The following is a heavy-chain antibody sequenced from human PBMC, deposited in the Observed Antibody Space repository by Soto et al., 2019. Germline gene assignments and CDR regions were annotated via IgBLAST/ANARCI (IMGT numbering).Heavy chain of an antibody. CDR2: ISSNSAYI. J-gene: IGHJ5*02. CDR1: GFTFSSYS. D-gene: IGHD6-13*01. CDR3: TRDASRDSSARGWFDP. Sequence: GGSLRLSCAASGFTFSSYSMNWVRQAPGKGLGWVSSISSNSAYIYYTDALRGRFTISRDNAKNSLHLQMNSLRAEDTAVYYCTRDASRDSSARGWFDPWGPGTLVTVSS. V-gene: IGHV3-21*01.